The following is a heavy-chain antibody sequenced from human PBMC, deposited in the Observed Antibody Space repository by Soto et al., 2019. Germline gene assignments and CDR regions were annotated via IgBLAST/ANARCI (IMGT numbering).Heavy chain of an antibody. CDR3: ARCEYSGYDGFGWVLYYYGMDV. Sequence: GASVKVSCKASGYTFTGYYMHWVRQAPGQGLEWMGWINPNSGGTNYAQKFQGRVTMTRDTSISTAYMEPSRLRSDDTAVYYCARCEYSGYDGFGWVLYYYGMDVWGQGTTVTVSS. CDR2: INPNSGGT. J-gene: IGHJ6*02. CDR1: GYTFTGYY. D-gene: IGHD5-12*01. V-gene: IGHV1-2*02.